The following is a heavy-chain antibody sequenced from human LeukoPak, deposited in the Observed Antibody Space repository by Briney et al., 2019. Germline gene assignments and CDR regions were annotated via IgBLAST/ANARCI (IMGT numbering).Heavy chain of an antibody. D-gene: IGHD3-9*01. CDR2: IYYSGST. CDR3: ARDFEDGRGYFDY. CDR1: GGSISSYY. Sequence: SETLSLTCTVSGGSISSYYWSWIRQPPGKGLEWIGYIYYSGSTNYNPSLKSRVTISVDTSKNQFSLKLSSVTAADTAVYYCARDFEDGRGYFDYWGQGTLVTVSS. V-gene: IGHV4-59*12. J-gene: IGHJ4*02.